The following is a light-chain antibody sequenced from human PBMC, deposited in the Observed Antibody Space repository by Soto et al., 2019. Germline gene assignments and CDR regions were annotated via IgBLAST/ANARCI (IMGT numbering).Light chain of an antibody. CDR1: QSVSSY. J-gene: IGKJ4*02. CDR2: DAS. Sequence: EIVLTQSPATLSLSPGERATLSCRASQSVSSYLAWYQQKPGQAPRLLIYDASNRATGIPARFSGSGSGTDFTLTISSLEPEDFAVYYCQQRSNSPLTFGGGTKVENK. V-gene: IGKV3-11*01. CDR3: QQRSNSPLT.